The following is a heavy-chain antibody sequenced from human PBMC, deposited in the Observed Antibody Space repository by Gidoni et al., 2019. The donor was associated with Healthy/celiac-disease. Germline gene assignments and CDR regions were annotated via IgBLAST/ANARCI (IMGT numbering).Heavy chain of an antibody. J-gene: IGHJ5*02. D-gene: IGHD5-12*01. V-gene: IGHV3-7*01. CDR3: ASGVATTSYWFDP. CDR2: IKQAGSEK. CDR1: GCACSSYW. Sequence: EVQLVECGGGLAKPGGALTLARAAAGCACSSYWMSWVRQGPGKGLEWVANIKQAGSEKYYLDSVKGRFTISRDNANISLYLQMSSLRAEDTSVYYFASGVATTSYWFDPWGQGTLVTVSS.